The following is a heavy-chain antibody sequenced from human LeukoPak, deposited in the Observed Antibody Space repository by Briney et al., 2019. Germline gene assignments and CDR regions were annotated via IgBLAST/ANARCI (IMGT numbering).Heavy chain of an antibody. Sequence: PGGSLRLSCAASGFTFSSYEMNWVRQAPGKGLEWVSVIYSGGSTYYADSVKGRFTISRDNSKNTLYLQMNSLRAEDTAVYYCARDNPYLNYYDSSGTLDYWGQGTLVTVSS. CDR3: ARDNPYLNYYDSSGTLDY. V-gene: IGHV3-66*01. CDR1: GFTFSSYE. CDR2: IYSGGST. J-gene: IGHJ4*02. D-gene: IGHD3-22*01.